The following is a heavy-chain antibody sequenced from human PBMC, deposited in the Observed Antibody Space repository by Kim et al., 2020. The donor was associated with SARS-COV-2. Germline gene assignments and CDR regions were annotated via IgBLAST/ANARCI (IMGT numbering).Heavy chain of an antibody. CDR2: IYYNGNT. J-gene: IGHJ4*02. D-gene: IGHD5-12*01. CDR1: GDSISSGDYY. CDR3: AKTVDIGGFDY. V-gene: IGHV4-30-4*01. Sequence: SETLSLTCTVSGDSISSGDYYWSWIRQPPGKGLEWIGYIYYNGNTYYNPSLKSRVTISVDTSKNQFSLKLSSVTAADTAVYYCAKTVDIGGFDYWGQGTLVTVSS.